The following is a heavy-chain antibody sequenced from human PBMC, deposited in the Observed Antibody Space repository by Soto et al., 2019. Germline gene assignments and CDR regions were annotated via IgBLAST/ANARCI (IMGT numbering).Heavy chain of an antibody. CDR3: ARGRRDWGKNDAFDI. CDR2: IYYSGST. V-gene: IGHV4-30-4*01. CDR1: GGSISSGDYY. D-gene: IGHD3-16*01. J-gene: IGHJ3*02. Sequence: PSVTLSLTRTVSGGSISSGDYYWSWIRQPPGKGLEWIGYIYYSGSTYYNPSLKSRVTISVDTSKNRFSLKLSSVTAADTAVYYCARGRRDWGKNDAFDIWGQGTMVTVSS.